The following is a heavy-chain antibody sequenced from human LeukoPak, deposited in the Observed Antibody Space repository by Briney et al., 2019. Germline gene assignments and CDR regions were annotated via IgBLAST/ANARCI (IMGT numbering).Heavy chain of an antibody. Sequence: PGGSLRLSCAASGFTFSIYWMSWVRQAPGKGLEWVASISQDGSDKYYVDSVKGRFTISRDNVKNSLYLQMNSLRAEDTAVYYCATGRKTADWGQGTLVTVSS. CDR2: ISQDGSDK. V-gene: IGHV3-7*01. J-gene: IGHJ4*02. CDR3: ATGRKTAD. D-gene: IGHD1-14*01. CDR1: GFTFSIYW.